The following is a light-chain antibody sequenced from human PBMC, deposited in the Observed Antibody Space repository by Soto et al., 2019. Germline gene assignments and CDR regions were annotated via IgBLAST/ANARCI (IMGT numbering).Light chain of an antibody. V-gene: IGKV1-5*03. J-gene: IGKJ1*01. CDR3: QQCNRT. Sequence: DIQMTQSPSSLSASVGDRVTITCRASQSISSWLAWYQQKPGKAPKLLIYKASSLESGVPSRFSGSGSGTEFTLTISSLQPDDFATYYCQQCNRTFGQGTKVDIK. CDR1: QSISSW. CDR2: KAS.